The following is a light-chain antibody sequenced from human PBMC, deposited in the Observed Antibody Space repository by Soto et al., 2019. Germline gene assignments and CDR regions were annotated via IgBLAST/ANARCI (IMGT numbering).Light chain of an antibody. CDR1: QSVSSN. V-gene: IGKV3-20*01. J-gene: IGKJ5*01. CDR2: DAS. CDR3: QQYAVSPIT. Sequence: VLTQSPGTLSLSPGERATLSFRASQSVSSNLAWYQQKPGLAPTLLISDASSRASGVPERFTGGGSGTDFTLTIRRLEPEDFALYYCQQYAVSPITFGQGTRLEIK.